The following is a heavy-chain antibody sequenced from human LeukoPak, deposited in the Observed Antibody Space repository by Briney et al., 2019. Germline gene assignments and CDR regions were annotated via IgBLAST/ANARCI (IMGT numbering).Heavy chain of an antibody. CDR3: ARLLGYCSGGSCRRLFDP. V-gene: IGHV1-2*02. J-gene: IGHJ5*02. CDR1: GYTFTGYY. CDR2: INPNSGGT. D-gene: IGHD2-15*01. Sequence: ASVKVSCKASGYTFTGYYMHWVRQAPGQGLEWMGWINPNSGGTNYAQNVQGRVTMTRDTSISTAYMELSRLRSDDTAVYYCARLLGYCSGGSCRRLFDPWGQGTLVTVSS.